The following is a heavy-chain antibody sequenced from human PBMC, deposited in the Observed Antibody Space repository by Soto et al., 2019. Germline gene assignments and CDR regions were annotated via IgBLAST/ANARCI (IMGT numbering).Heavy chain of an antibody. CDR1: GGTFSNYA. D-gene: IGHD6-13*01. Sequence: QVRLVQSGAEVKKPGSSVKVSCKASGGTFSNYAITWLRLAPGQGLEWLGGIIPVFGTVNYAQKCQGRVTITADESTSTAYIELNRLRSEDTAVYYCARDNPYTNSFGNWFDPWGQGTLVIVSA. CDR2: IIPVFGTV. CDR3: ARDNPYTNSFGNWFDP. V-gene: IGHV1-69*01. J-gene: IGHJ5*02.